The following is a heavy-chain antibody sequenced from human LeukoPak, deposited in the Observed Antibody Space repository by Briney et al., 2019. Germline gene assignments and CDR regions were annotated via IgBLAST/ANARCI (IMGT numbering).Heavy chain of an antibody. D-gene: IGHD2-2*01. CDR3: ALIPYCTTATCYYFDY. CDR1: GYTFTGYY. Sequence: ASVKASCKASGYTFTGYYMHWVRQAPGQGLEWMGWINTYSGNTNYAQKLQGRVTMTTDTSTSTAYMELRSLRSDDTAVYYCALIPYCTTATCYYFDYWGQGTLVTVSS. J-gene: IGHJ4*02. V-gene: IGHV1-18*04. CDR2: INTYSGNT.